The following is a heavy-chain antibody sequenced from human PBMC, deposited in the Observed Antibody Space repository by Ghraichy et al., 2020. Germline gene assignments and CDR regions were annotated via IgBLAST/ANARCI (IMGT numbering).Heavy chain of an antibody. Sequence: LSLTCAASGFTFSSYAMHWVRQAPGKGLEWVAVISYDGSNKYYAHSVRGRFTISRDNSKNTLYLQMNSLRAEDTAVYYCARGQLVGARYNGMDVWGQGTTVTVSS. V-gene: IGHV3-30-3*01. CDR2: ISYDGSNK. CDR1: GFTFSSYA. D-gene: IGHD1-26*01. CDR3: ARGQLVGARYNGMDV. J-gene: IGHJ6*02.